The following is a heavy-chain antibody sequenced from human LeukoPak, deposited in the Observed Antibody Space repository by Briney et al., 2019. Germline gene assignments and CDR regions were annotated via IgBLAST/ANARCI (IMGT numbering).Heavy chain of an antibody. CDR1: GYTFTSYY. Sequence: GASVKVSCKASGYTFTSYYMHWVRQAPGQGLEWMGIINPSGGSTSYAQKFQGRVTMTRDTSTSTVYMELSSLRSEDTAVYYCARVPAYTAQENYYGMDVWGQGTTVTVSS. CDR3: ARVPAYTAQENYYGMDV. V-gene: IGHV1-46*01. J-gene: IGHJ6*02. CDR2: INPSGGST. D-gene: IGHD2-2*02.